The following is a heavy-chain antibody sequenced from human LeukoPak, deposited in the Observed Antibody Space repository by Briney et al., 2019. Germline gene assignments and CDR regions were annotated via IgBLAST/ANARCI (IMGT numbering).Heavy chain of an antibody. CDR2: INHSGST. CDR1: GGSISSSYY. Sequence: PSETLSLTCAVSGGSISSSYYWSWIRQPPGKGLEWIGEINHSGSTNYNPSLKSRVTISVDTSKNQFSLKLSSVTAADTAVYYCARARVPGRSGWSPFDYWGQGTLVTVSS. V-gene: IGHV4-34*01. J-gene: IGHJ4*02. CDR3: ARARVPGRSGWSPFDY. D-gene: IGHD6-19*01.